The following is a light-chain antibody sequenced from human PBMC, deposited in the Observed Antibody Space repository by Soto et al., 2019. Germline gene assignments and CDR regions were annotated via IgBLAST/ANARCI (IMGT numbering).Light chain of an antibody. CDR2: QAS. J-gene: IGKJ4*01. V-gene: IGKV1-5*03. CDR1: ESISSW. Sequence: DIQMTQSPSTLSASVGDTVTITCRASESISSWLAWYQQKPGKAPNLLIYQASSLQGGVPSRFSGSGSGTEFTLTISILQPDDFATYYCQQYNGYPLTFGGGTKVEIK. CDR3: QQYNGYPLT.